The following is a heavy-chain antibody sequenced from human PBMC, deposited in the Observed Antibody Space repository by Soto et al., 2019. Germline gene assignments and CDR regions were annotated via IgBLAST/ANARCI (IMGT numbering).Heavy chain of an antibody. D-gene: IGHD3-22*01. Sequence: QVQLVQSGAEVKKPGASVKVSCKASGYTFTSYGISWVRQAPGQGLEWMGWISAYNGNTNYAQKLQGRVTMTTDTXXXTXXXXXXXXXXXXXXXXXXXXXFLXXXDSSALKDAFDIWGQGTMVTVSS. CDR1: GYTFTSYG. J-gene: IGHJ3*02. CDR3: XXXFLXXXDSSALKDAFDI. V-gene: IGHV1-18*01. CDR2: ISAYNGNT.